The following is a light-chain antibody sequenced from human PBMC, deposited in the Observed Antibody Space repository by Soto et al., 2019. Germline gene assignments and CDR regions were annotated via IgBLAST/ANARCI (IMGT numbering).Light chain of an antibody. J-gene: IGKJ4*01. CDR1: QNISVY. CDR2: GAS. V-gene: IGKV3-20*01. Sequence: EIVLTQSXAXXXXXPXXRAXLSXRASQNISVYLAWYRQKPGQAPRLLIYGASSRATGIPDRFSGSGSGTDFTLTISRLEPEDFAVYYCQQYGSSPHFGGGTKVDIK. CDR3: QQYGSSPH.